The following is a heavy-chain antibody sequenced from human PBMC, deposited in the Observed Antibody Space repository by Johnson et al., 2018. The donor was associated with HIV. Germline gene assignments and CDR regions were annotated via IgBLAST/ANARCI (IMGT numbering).Heavy chain of an antibody. Sequence: QMLLVESGGGLVKPGGSLRLSCAASGFTFSDYYMRWIRQAPGKGLEWVAVISYDGSNKYYADSVKDRFTISRDNSKNTLYLQMNRLRAEDTAVYYCARAPGYSRAFDIWGQGTMVTVSS. J-gene: IGHJ3*02. CDR1: GFTFSDYY. CDR2: ISYDGSNK. V-gene: IGHV3-30*14. D-gene: IGHD5-18*01. CDR3: ARAPGYSRAFDI.